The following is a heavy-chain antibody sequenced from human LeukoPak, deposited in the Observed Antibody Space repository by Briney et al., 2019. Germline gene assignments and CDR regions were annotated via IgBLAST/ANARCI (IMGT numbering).Heavy chain of an antibody. CDR1: GFTFSSYW. D-gene: IGHD1-26*01. CDR3: ASLHIVGATKYAFDI. V-gene: IGHV3-74*01. Sequence: GGSLRLSCAASGFTFSSYWMHWVRHAPGKGLVWVSRINSDGSSTSYADSVKGRFTISRDNAKNTLYLQMNSLRAEDTAVYYCASLHIVGATKYAFDIWGQGTMVTVSS. J-gene: IGHJ3*02. CDR2: INSDGSST.